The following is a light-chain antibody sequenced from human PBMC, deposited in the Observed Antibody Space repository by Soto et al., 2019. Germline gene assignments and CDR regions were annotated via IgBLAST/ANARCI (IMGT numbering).Light chain of an antibody. J-gene: IGKJ1*01. CDR1: QSVSSSY. Sequence: EIVLTQSPGTLSLSPGERVTLSCRASQSVSSSYLAWYQQKPGQAPRLLIYGASSRATGIPDRFSGTGSGTDFTLTISRLEPENFAVYYCQLRRTCGQGTKVDVK. V-gene: IGKV3-20*01. CDR3: QLRRT. CDR2: GAS.